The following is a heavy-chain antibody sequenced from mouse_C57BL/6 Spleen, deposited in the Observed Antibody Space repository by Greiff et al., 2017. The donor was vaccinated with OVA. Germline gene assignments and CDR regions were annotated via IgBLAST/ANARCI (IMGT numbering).Heavy chain of an antibody. Sequence: VQLQQSDAELVKPGASVKISCTVSGYTFTDHTIPWMKQRPDQGLEWIGSIYPGDGSTNYNEKFKGKATLSADKSSSTAYMQLISLTSEDSAVYFLSRGAYYSNTLWFAYWGQGTLVTVSA. CDR2: IYPGDGST. V-gene: IGHV1-78*01. J-gene: IGHJ3*01. CDR3: SRGAYYSNTLWFAY. CDR1: GYTFTDHT. D-gene: IGHD2-5*01.